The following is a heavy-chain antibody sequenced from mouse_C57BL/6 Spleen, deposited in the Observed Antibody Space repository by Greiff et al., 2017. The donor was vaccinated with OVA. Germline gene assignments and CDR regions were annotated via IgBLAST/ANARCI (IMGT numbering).Heavy chain of an antibody. Sequence: QVQLQQPGAELVMPGASVKLSGKASGYTFTSYWMHWVKQRPGQGLEWIGEIDPSDSYTNYNQKFKGKSTLTVDKSSSTAYMQLSSLTSEDSAVYYCARQDGSPWYFDVWGTGTTVTVSS. CDR2: IDPSDSYT. V-gene: IGHV1-69*01. CDR1: GYTFTSYW. J-gene: IGHJ1*03. CDR3: ARQDGSPWYFDV. D-gene: IGHD1-1*01.